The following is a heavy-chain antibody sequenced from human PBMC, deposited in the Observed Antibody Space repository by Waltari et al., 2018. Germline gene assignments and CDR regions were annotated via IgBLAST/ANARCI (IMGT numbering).Heavy chain of an antibody. CDR3: ATQWLVPPDNGDPPSGMDV. CDR2: IIPIFGTA. CDR1: GGTFSSYA. J-gene: IGHJ6*02. V-gene: IGHV1-69*01. D-gene: IGHD6-19*01. Sequence: QVQLVQSGAEVKKPGSSVKVSCKASGGTFSSYAISWVRQAPGQGLEWMGGIIPIFGTANYAQKFQGRVTITADESTSTAYMELSSLRSEDTAVYYCATQWLVPPDNGDPPSGMDVWGQGTTVTVSS.